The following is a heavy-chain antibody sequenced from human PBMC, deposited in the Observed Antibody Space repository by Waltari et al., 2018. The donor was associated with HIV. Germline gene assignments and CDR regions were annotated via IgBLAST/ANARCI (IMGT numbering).Heavy chain of an antibody. CDR1: GYSFTNYW. CDR3: ATSRSTYYDTGGYFDY. D-gene: IGHD3-22*01. J-gene: IGHJ4*02. CDR2: IYPGDSDT. V-gene: IGHV5-51*03. Sequence: VKKPGESLKISCKASGYSFTNYWIGWVRQMPGKGLEWMGIIYPGDSDTRYRPSFQGQVTISADKSISTAYLQWSSLKASDTAMYYCATSRSTYYDTGGYFDYWGQGTLVTVSS.